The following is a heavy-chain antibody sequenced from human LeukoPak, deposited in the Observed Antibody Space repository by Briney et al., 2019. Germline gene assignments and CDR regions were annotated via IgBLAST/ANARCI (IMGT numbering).Heavy chain of an antibody. Sequence: PSETLSLTCTVSGGSISSYYWSWIRQPAGKGLEWIGRIYTSGSTNYNTSLKSRVTMSVDTSKNQFSLKLSSVTAADTAVYYCARDRGGGSGSYSINWFDPWGQGTLVTVSS. J-gene: IGHJ5*02. D-gene: IGHD3-10*01. CDR1: GGSISSYY. CDR3: ARDRGGGSGSYSINWFDP. CDR2: IYTSGST. V-gene: IGHV4-4*07.